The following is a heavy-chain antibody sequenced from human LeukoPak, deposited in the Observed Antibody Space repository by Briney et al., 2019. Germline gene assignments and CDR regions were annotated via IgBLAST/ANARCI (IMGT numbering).Heavy chain of an antibody. V-gene: IGHV3-7*03. D-gene: IGHD6-13*01. CDR3: ARSIPYGTTWYGRSDY. Sequence: PGGSLRLSCAASGFTFSSYWMTWVRQGPGKGLEWVANIKPGGNEKYYVDSVKGRFTISRDNVKNSLYLQMNSLRAEDTAIYYCARSIPYGTTWYGRSDYWGQGTLVTVSS. J-gene: IGHJ4*02. CDR1: GFTFSSYW. CDR2: IKPGGNEK.